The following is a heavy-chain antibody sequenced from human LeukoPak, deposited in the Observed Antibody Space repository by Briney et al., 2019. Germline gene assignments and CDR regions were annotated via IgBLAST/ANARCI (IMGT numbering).Heavy chain of an antibody. Sequence: PSETLSLTCTVSGGSISDFVWSWIRQPPGEGLDYIGFIYDTGTPTNYNPLLKSRVTLSVDTSKNQFSLNLNSVTAADTAVYYCARLTKGEQWLAYYFDYWGQGALVTVSS. J-gene: IGHJ4*02. CDR3: ARLTKGEQWLAYYFDY. CDR2: IYDTGTPT. CDR1: GGSISDFV. V-gene: IGHV4-59*08. D-gene: IGHD6-19*01.